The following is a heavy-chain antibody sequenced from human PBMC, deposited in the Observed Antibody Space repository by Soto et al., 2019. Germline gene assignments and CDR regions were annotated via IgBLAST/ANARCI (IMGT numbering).Heavy chain of an antibody. CDR3: ARDRVGDYGGRFLDY. CDR2: IYYSGST. CDR1: GGSISSGGYY. V-gene: IGHV4-31*03. D-gene: IGHD4-17*01. J-gene: IGHJ4*02. Sequence: QVQLQESGPGLVKPSQTLSLTCTVSGGSISSGGYYWSWIRQHPGKGLEWIGYIYYSGSTYYNPSPTSRVTISVDTSKNQFSLKLSSVTAADTAVYYCARDRVGDYGGRFLDYWGQGTLVTVSS.